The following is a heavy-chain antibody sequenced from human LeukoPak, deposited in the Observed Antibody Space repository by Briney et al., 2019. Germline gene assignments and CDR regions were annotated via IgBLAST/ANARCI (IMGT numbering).Heavy chain of an antibody. CDR2: ISSSGSTI. V-gene: IGHV3-48*03. D-gene: IGHD5-12*01. J-gene: IGHJ4*02. CDR3: ARVATRGAYFDY. Sequence: HPGGSLRLSCAASGFTFSSYEMNWVRQAPGKGLEWVSYISSSGSTIYYADSVKGRFTISRDNAKNSLYLQVNSLRAEDTAVYYCARVATRGAYFDYWGQGTLVTVSS. CDR1: GFTFSSYE.